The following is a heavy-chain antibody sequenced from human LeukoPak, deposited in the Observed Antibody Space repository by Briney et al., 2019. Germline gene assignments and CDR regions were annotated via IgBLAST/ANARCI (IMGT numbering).Heavy chain of an antibody. J-gene: IGHJ4*02. D-gene: IGHD1-1*01. CDR1: GYTFTNYG. CDR2: ISAYNGNT. CDR3: ARAVSGVRPDY. V-gene: IGHV1-18*01. Sequence: ASVKVSCKASGYTFTNYGINWVRQAPGQGLEWMGWISAYNGNTNYAQTFQGRVTITTDTSTTTAYMELRSLRSDDTAVYYCARAVSGVRPDYWGQGTLVTDSS.